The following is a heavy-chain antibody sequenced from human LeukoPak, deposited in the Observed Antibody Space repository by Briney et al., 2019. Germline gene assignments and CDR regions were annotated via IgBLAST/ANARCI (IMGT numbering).Heavy chain of an antibody. CDR3: AAVGAVADSYYFDY. Sequence: ASVKVSCKASGYTFTSYGISWVRQAPGQGLEWMGWISAYNGNTNYAQKLQGRVTMTTDTSTSTAYMELRSLRSDDTAVYYCAAVGAVADSYYFDYWGQGTLVTVSS. J-gene: IGHJ4*02. CDR1: GYTFTSYG. D-gene: IGHD6-19*01. V-gene: IGHV1-18*01. CDR2: ISAYNGNT.